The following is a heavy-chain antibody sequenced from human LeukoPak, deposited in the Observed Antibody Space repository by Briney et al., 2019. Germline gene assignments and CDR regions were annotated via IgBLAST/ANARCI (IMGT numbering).Heavy chain of an antibody. D-gene: IGHD7-27*01. CDR1: GFTFSSYS. CDR2: ISSSSSTI. CDR3: AGAAIGNWEEQEYYFHY. Sequence: GGSLRLSCAASGFTFSSYSMNWVRQAPGKGLEWVSYISSSSSTIYYADSVKGRFTISRDNAKNSLYLQMNSLRAEDAAVYYCAGAAIGNWEEQEYYFHYWGQGTLVTVSS. V-gene: IGHV3-48*01. J-gene: IGHJ4*02.